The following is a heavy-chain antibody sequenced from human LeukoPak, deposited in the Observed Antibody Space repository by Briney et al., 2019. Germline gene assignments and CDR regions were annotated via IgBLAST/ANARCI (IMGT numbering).Heavy chain of an antibody. D-gene: IGHD6-19*01. CDR1: GGSISSSSYY. CDR3: ARLRAVGSAFDI. Sequence: SETLSLTCTVSGGSISSSSYYWGWLRQPPGTGLEWLGSIYYSGSTYYNPSLKSRVTISVDTSKNQFSLKLSSVPAADTAVYYCARLRAVGSAFDIWGQGTMVTVSS. CDR2: IYYSGST. J-gene: IGHJ3*02. V-gene: IGHV4-39*01.